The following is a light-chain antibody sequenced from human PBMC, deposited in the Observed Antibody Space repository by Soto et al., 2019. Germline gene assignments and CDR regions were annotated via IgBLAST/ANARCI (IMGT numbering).Light chain of an antibody. CDR1: QSVSSSY. CDR3: QQNGTYWT. J-gene: IGKJ1*01. Sequence: EIVLTQSPGTLSLSPGERATLSCRASQSVSSSYLAWYQQKPGQAPRLLIYRASSRATGIPDRFSGSGSGTDFTLTISRLEPEDFEVYYSQQNGTYWTFGQRTNVASK. V-gene: IGKV3-20*01. CDR2: RAS.